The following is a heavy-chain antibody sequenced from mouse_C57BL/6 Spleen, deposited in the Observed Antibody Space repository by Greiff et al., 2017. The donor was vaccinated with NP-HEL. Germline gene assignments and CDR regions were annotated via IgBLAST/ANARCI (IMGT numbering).Heavy chain of an antibody. Sequence: EVKVVESGGGLVQPGGSLKLSCAASGFTFSDYYMYWVRQTPEKRLEWVAYISNGGGSTYYPDTVKGRFTISRDNAKNTLYLQMSRLKSEDTAMYYCARHSNPYYAMDYWGQGTSVTVSS. CDR3: ARHSNPYYAMDY. CDR2: ISNGGGST. D-gene: IGHD2-5*01. CDR1: GFTFSDYY. J-gene: IGHJ4*01. V-gene: IGHV5-12*01.